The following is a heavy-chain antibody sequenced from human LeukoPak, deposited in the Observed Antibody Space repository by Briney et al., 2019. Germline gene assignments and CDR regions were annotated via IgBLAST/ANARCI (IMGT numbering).Heavy chain of an antibody. CDR1: GGSISSGDYY. V-gene: IGHV4-30-4*01. J-gene: IGHJ4*02. Sequence: KPSETLSLTCTVSGGSISSGDYYWSWIRQPPGKGLEWIGYIYYSGSTYYNPSLRSRVTISVDTSKNQFSLKLSSVTAADTAVYYCARSEMATTFDYWSQGTLVTVSS. CDR2: IYYSGST. D-gene: IGHD5-24*01. CDR3: ARSEMATTFDY.